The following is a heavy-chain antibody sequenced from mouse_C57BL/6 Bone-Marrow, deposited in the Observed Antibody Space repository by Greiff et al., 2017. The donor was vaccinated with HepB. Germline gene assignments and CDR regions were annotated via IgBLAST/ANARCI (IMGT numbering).Heavy chain of an antibody. CDR3: AKVSSFYYYGSSSAWFAY. J-gene: IGHJ3*01. CDR2: IYPRSGNT. Sequence: QVQLQQSGAELARPGASVKLSCKASGYTFTSYGISWVKQRTGQGLEWIGEIYPRSGNTYYNEKFKGKATLTADKSSSTAYMELRSLTSEDSAVYFCAKVSSFYYYGSSSAWFAYWGQGTLVTVSA. CDR1: GYTFTSYG. D-gene: IGHD1-1*01. V-gene: IGHV1-81*01.